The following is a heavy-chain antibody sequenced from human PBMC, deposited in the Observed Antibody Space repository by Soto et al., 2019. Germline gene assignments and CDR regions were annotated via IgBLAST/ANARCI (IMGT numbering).Heavy chain of an antibody. Sequence: QITLKESGPTLVKPTQTLTLTCSFLGFSLNTAGVGVGWVRQPPGEALEWLAIIYWDDDERYNPSLKTSLTITKDTYKNQVVLTMTNMDPVDTATYYCANSRNLITEDAQVGYFDYWGQGTLVTVSS. J-gene: IGHJ4*02. CDR1: GFSLNTAGVG. D-gene: IGHD3-10*01. V-gene: IGHV2-5*02. CDR3: ANSRNLITEDAQVGYFDY. CDR2: IYWDDDE.